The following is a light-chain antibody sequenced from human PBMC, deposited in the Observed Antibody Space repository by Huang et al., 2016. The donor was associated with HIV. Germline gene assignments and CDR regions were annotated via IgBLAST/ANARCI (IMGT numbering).Light chain of an antibody. CDR2: WAS. CDR3: QQYYTTPFT. Sequence: DIVMTQSPDSLAVSLGERATINCKSSQSVLYSSNIKNCVAWYQHKPGQAPKLLIYWASTRESGVPDRVSGSGSGTDFTLTISSLQAEDVAVYYCQQYYTTPFTFGPGTKVDIK. J-gene: IGKJ3*01. CDR1: QSVLYSSNIKNC. V-gene: IGKV4-1*01.